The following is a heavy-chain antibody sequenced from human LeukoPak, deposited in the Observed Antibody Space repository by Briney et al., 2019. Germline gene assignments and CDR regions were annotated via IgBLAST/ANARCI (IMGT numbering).Heavy chain of an antibody. CDR3: ARLRRDFWNGYLNWFDP. Sequence: SETLSLTCAVSGYSISSGYYWGWIRQPPGKGLEWIGSIYHSGSTYYNPSLKSRVAISVDTSKNQFSLKLSSVTAADTAVYYCARLRRDFWNGYLNWFDPWGQGTLVTVSS. CDR1: GYSISSGYY. D-gene: IGHD3-3*01. J-gene: IGHJ5*02. V-gene: IGHV4-38-2*01. CDR2: IYHSGST.